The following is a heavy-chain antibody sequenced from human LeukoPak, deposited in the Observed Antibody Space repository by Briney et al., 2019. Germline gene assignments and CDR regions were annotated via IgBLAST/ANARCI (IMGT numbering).Heavy chain of an antibody. J-gene: IGHJ4*02. CDR2: IVPIFRSP. Sequence: GASVKVSCTASGGTFGNSGISWVRQAPGQGLEWVGGIVPIFRSPSYAQKFQGRVTITADDTTNTAYMELSRLRPEDTGVSCCARDPLGDYDCLTGYYRAYYFYYWGQGTLVTVSS. CDR3: ARDPLGDYDCLTGYYRAYYFYY. V-gene: IGHV1-69*13. D-gene: IGHD3/OR15-3a*01. CDR1: GGTFGNSG.